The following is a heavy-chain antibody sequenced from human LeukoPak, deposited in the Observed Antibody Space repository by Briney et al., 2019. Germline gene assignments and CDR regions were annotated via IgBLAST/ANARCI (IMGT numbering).Heavy chain of an antibody. V-gene: IGHV3-23*01. J-gene: IGHJ6*02. CDR1: GFTFSSYS. CDR2: VSGSGGST. CDR3: AKTYGDSSFYYYYYGMDV. Sequence: GGSLRLSCAASGFTFSSYSMNWVRQAPGKGLEWLSAVSGSGGSTYYADSVKGRFTISRDNSKNTLYLQMNSLRAEDTAVYYCAKTYGDSSFYYYYYGMDVWGQGTTVTVSS. D-gene: IGHD4-17*01.